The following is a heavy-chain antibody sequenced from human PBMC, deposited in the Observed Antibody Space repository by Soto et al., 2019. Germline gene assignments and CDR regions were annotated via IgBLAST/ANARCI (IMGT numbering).Heavy chain of an antibody. V-gene: IGHV3-48*02. CDR1: WLPCVDFG. CDR3: VRDRGYTGYDLEY. D-gene: IGHD5-12*01. J-gene: IGHJ4*02. Sequence: WGVLRVWKGAFWLPCVDFGSRWVRQGPGKGLEWVSYINHNSGTIYFADSVKGRFTISRDNAKNSLYLQMNSLRDEDTAVYYCVRDRGYTGYDLEYWGQGTLVTVSS. CDR2: INHNSGTI.